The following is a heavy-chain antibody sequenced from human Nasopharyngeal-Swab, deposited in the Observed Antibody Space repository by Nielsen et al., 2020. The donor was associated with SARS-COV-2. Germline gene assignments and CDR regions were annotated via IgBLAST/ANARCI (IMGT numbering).Heavy chain of an antibody. CDR1: GYTFTNSH. CDR2: INPTGDTT. CDR3: ASGGSDFWEGYFDN. J-gene: IGHJ4*02. V-gene: IGHV1-46*01. Sequence: ASVKVSCKASGYTFTNSHMHWVRQAPGQGLEWMGMINPTGDTTSDAQNFEGRLSVTRDTSTGTVYMELSNLRSEDTAVYYCASGGSDFWEGYFDNWGQGTLATVSS. D-gene: IGHD3/OR15-3a*01.